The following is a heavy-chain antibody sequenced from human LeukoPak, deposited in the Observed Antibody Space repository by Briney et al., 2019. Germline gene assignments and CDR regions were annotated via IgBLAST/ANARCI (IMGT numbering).Heavy chain of an antibody. V-gene: IGHV3-11*01. CDR2: ISSSGSTI. Sequence: PGGPLRLSCAASGFTFSDYYMSWIRQAPGKGLEWVSYISSSGSTIYYADSVKGRFTISRDNAKNSLYLQMNSLRAEDTAVYYCARYYSSGYYSNYWGQGTLVTVSS. CDR3: ARYYSSGYYSNY. D-gene: IGHD3-22*01. J-gene: IGHJ4*02. CDR1: GFTFSDYY.